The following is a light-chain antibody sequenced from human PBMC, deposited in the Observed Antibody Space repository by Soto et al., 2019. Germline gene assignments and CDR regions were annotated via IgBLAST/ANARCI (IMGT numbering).Light chain of an antibody. V-gene: IGLV4-69*01. J-gene: IGLJ2*01. CDR2: LNNDGSH. Sequence: QLVLTQPPSASASLGASIKLTCTLSSGHKNYAIAWHQQKPEKGPRYLMRLNNDGSHNKGDGIPDRFSGSSSGAERYLTISSLQFEDEADYYCQTWGTDTVVFGGGTQLTVL. CDR3: QTWGTDTVV. CDR1: SGHKNYA.